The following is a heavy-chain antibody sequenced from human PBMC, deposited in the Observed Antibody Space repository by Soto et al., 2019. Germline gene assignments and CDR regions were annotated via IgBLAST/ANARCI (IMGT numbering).Heavy chain of an antibody. CDR1: GLTFSSYD. V-gene: IGHV3-64*01. CDR3: VRRVSGNYDY. Sequence: EVQLAESGGGMVQPGGSLRLSCVASGLTFSSYDMHWVRQAPGKGLEYVSSISSNGGTTYYGNSVKGRFTISRDNSKTTLYLQMGSLGAEDMAVYYCVRRVSGNYDYWGQGTLVTVSS. CDR2: ISSNGGTT. D-gene: IGHD1-7*01. J-gene: IGHJ4*02.